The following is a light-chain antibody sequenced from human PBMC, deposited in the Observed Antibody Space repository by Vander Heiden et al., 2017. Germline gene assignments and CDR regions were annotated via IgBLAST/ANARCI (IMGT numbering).Light chain of an antibody. CDR1: QSISSY. V-gene: IGKV1-39*01. Sequence: DIQMTQSPSSLSASVGDRVTITCRASQSISSYLDWYQQKPGKAPKLLIYAASSLQSGVPSRFSGSGSGTDFTLTISSLQPEDFATYYCQQYDSTLYTFGQGTKLEIK. CDR3: QQYDSTLYT. J-gene: IGKJ2*01. CDR2: AAS.